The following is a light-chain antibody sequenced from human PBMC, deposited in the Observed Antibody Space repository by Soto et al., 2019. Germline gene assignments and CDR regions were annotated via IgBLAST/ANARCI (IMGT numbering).Light chain of an antibody. J-gene: IGLJ1*01. V-gene: IGLV1-40*01. Sequence: QSVLTQPPSVSGAPGQRVTIACNGGSSNIGAGYDVHWYQQLPGTAPKLLIYGNSNRPSGVPDRFSGSKSGTSASLAITGLQAEDEADYYCQSYDSSLSGYVFGTGTKLTVL. CDR1: SSNIGAGYD. CDR3: QSYDSSLSGYV. CDR2: GNS.